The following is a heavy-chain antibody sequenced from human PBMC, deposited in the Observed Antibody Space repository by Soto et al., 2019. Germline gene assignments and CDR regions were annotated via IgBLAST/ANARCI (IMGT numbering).Heavy chain of an antibody. V-gene: IGHV3-23*01. CDR1: GFTFSSYA. D-gene: IGHD5-18*01. CDR3: LYSYGSFYYMDG. J-gene: IGHJ6*03. Sequence: GGSLRLSCAASGFTFSSYAMSWVRQAPGKGLEWVSAISGSGGSTYYADSVKGRFTISRDNAKNSLYLQMNSLRAEDTAVYYCLYSYGSFYYMDGCGKATTVTVSS. CDR2: ISGSGGST.